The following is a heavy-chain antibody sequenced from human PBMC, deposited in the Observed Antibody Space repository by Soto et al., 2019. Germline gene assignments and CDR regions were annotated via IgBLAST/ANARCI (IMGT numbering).Heavy chain of an antibody. V-gene: IGHV3-23*01. D-gene: IGHD6-19*01. J-gene: IGHJ5*02. CDR2: ISGSGGST. Sequence: GSLRLSCAASGFTFLSYAMSWVRQAPGKGLEWVSAISGSGGSTYYADSVKGRFTISRDNSKNTLYLQMNSLRAEDTAVYYCAKDGSSSGWYYWFDPWGQGTLVTVSS. CDR3: AKDGSSSGWYYWFDP. CDR1: GFTFLSYA.